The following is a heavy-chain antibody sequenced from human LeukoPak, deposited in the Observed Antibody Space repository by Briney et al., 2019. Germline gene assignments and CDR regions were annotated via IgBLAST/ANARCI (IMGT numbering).Heavy chain of an antibody. V-gene: IGHV1-18*01. CDR3: ARAKTSLLVWFGELDR. D-gene: IGHD3-10*01. Sequence: ASVKVSCKASGYTFTSYGISWVRQAPGQGLEWMGWISAYNGNTNYAQKLQGRVTMTTDTSTSTAYMELRSLRSDDTAVYYCARAKTSLLVWFGELDRWGQGTLVTVSS. CDR2: ISAYNGNT. J-gene: IGHJ5*02. CDR1: GYTFTSYG.